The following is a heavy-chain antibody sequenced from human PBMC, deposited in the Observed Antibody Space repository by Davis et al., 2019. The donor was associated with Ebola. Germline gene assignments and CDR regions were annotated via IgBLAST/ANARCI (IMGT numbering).Heavy chain of an antibody. CDR2: IYYSGST. Sequence: MPSETLSLTCTVSAGSISSSSYYWGWIRQPPGKGLEWIGSIYYSGSTYYNPSLKSRVTISVDTSKNQFSLKLSSVTAADTAVYYCARGENYGSGSVDYWGQGTLVTVSS. J-gene: IGHJ4*02. CDR3: ARGENYGSGSVDY. D-gene: IGHD3-10*01. V-gene: IGHV4-39*01. CDR1: AGSISSSSYY.